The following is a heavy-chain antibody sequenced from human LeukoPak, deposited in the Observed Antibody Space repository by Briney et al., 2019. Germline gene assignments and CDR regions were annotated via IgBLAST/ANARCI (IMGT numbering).Heavy chain of an antibody. V-gene: IGHV3-23*01. CDR1: GFTFSNYA. D-gene: IGHD1-26*01. CDR2: ISGSGGST. Sequence: GGSLRLSCAASGFTFSNYAMCWVRQAPGKGLEWVSHISGSGGSTYYADSVKGRFTISRDNSKNTLYQQMNSLRAEDTAVYYCAKVPKGAYFDYWGQGTLVTVSS. J-gene: IGHJ4*02. CDR3: AKVPKGAYFDY.